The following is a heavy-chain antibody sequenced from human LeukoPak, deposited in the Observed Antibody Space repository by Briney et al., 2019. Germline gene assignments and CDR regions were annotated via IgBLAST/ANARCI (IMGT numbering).Heavy chain of an antibody. Sequence: GGSLGLSCAASGFTFSSYAMHWVRQAPGKGLEWVAVISYDGSNKYYADSVKGRFTISRDNSKNTLYLQMNSLRAEDTAVYYCARTRDDAFDIWGQGTMVTVSS. CDR2: ISYDGSNK. J-gene: IGHJ3*02. CDR3: ARTRDDAFDI. V-gene: IGHV3-30-3*01. CDR1: GFTFSSYA.